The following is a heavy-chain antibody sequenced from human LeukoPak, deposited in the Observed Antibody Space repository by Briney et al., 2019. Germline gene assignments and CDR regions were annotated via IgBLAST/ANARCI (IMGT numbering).Heavy chain of an antibody. CDR1: GGTFSSYA. D-gene: IGHD2-15*01. J-gene: IGHJ6*03. V-gene: IGHV1-69*05. Sequence: SSVKVSCKASGGTFSSYAISWVRQAPGQGLEWMGGIIPIFGTANYAQKFQGRVTITTDKSTSTAYMELSSPRSEDTAVYYCASLTACSGGSCYPYYYYMDVWGKGTTVTVSS. CDR2: IIPIFGTA. CDR3: ASLTACSGGSCYPYYYYMDV.